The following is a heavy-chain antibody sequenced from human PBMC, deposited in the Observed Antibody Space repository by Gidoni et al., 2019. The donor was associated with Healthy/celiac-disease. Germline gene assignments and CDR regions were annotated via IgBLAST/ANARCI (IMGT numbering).Heavy chain of an antibody. Sequence: EVQLVQSGAEVKKPGESLKISCKGSGYSFTSYWIGWVRQMPGKGLEWMGIIHPGDSDTRYSPSFQGQVTISADKSISTAYLQWSSLKASDTAMYYCARGKLLGYCSGGSCFDAFDIWGQGTMVTVSS. CDR1: GYSFTSYW. CDR2: IHPGDSDT. J-gene: IGHJ3*02. V-gene: IGHV5-51*01. CDR3: ARGKLLGYCSGGSCFDAFDI. D-gene: IGHD2-15*01.